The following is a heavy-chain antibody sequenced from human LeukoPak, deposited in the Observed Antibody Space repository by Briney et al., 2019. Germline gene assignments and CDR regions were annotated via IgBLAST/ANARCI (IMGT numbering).Heavy chain of an antibody. Sequence: PGGSLRLSCAASGFTFSSYAMSWVRQAPGKGLEWVSSISSSSSYIYYADSVKGRFTISRDNAKNTLYLQMNSLRAEDTAVYYCTNDPWDRAGDYWGQGTLVTVSS. D-gene: IGHD1-26*01. CDR1: GFTFSSYA. CDR2: ISSSSSYI. CDR3: TNDPWDRAGDY. V-gene: IGHV3-21*04. J-gene: IGHJ4*02.